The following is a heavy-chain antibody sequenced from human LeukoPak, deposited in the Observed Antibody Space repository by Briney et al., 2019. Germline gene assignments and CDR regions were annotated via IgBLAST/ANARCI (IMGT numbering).Heavy chain of an antibody. CDR3: ATSQLVPGKTSLDY. Sequence: ASVKISCKVSGYTFTDYYMHWVQQAPGKGLEWMGLVDPEDGETIYAEKFQGRVTITADTSTDTAYMELSSLRSEDMAVYYCATSQLVPGKTSLDYWGQGTLVTVSS. CDR2: VDPEDGET. V-gene: IGHV1-69-2*01. CDR1: GYTFTDYY. D-gene: IGHD6-6*01. J-gene: IGHJ4*02.